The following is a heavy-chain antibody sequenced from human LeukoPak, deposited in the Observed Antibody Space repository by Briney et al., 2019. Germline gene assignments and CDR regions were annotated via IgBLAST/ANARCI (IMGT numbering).Heavy chain of an antibody. V-gene: IGHV1-46*01. CDR3: ARDYHGSGSLTTFDY. D-gene: IGHD3-10*01. J-gene: IGHJ4*02. Sequence: ASVKVSCKASGYTFSNYYMHWVRQAPGQGLEWMGIINPSVGSASSAQKFQGRVTMTGDTSTSTVYVELSSLRSDDTAVYYCARDYHGSGSLTTFDYWGQGTLVTVSS. CDR2: INPSVGSA. CDR1: GYTFSNYY.